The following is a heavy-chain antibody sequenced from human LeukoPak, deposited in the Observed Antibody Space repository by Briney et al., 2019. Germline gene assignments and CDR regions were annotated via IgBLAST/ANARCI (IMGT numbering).Heavy chain of an antibody. V-gene: IGHV4-61*08. Sequence: SETLSLTCTVSGGSVSSGGYYWSWIRQPPGKGLEWIGYIYYSGSTNYNPSLKSRVTISVDTSKNQFSLKLSSVTAADTAVYYCARDTEYPVGLDYWGQGTLVTVSS. CDR3: ARDTEYPVGLDY. CDR1: GGSVSSGGYY. CDR2: IYYSGST. D-gene: IGHD2/OR15-2a*01. J-gene: IGHJ4*02.